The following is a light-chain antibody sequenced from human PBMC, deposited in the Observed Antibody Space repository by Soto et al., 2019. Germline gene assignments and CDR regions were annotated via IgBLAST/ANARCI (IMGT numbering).Light chain of an antibody. Sequence: EIQMTQSPSTLSVSVGDRFTITFRASQTISSWLAWYQQKPGKAPKLLIYKASTLKSGVPSRFSGSGSGTEFTLTISSLQPDDFATYYCQHYNSYSEAFGQGTKVDIK. CDR2: KAS. CDR3: QHYNSYSEA. CDR1: QTISSW. J-gene: IGKJ1*01. V-gene: IGKV1-5*03.